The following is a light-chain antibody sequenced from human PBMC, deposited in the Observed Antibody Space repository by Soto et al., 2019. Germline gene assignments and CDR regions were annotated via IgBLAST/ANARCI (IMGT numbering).Light chain of an antibody. CDR2: WAS. V-gene: IGKV4-1*01. CDR3: QQYRNWPRT. Sequence: DIVMTQSPDSLAVSLGERATINCKSSQIILYSSNNKNYLAWYQQKPGQPPKLLIYWASTRESGVPDRFSGSGSGIDFTLTINNLQSEDFAVYYCQQYRNWPRTFGQGTKVDIK. CDR1: QIILYSSNNKNY. J-gene: IGKJ1*01.